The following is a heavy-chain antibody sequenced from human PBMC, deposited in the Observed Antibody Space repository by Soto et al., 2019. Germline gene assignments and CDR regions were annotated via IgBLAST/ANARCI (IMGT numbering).Heavy chain of an antibody. CDR2: IKDDGSER. CDR3: ARDVGPVTIFGEALSGYFDF. Sequence: LRLSCAVSGFSFGSYWMSWVRQAPGKGLEWLASIKDDGSERYYLDSVKGRFTISRDNAKDSLSLQMNSLRGEDTAFYYCARDVGPVTIFGEALSGYFDFWGQGTLVTVSS. J-gene: IGHJ4*02. CDR1: GFSFGSYW. V-gene: IGHV3-7*03. D-gene: IGHD3-3*01.